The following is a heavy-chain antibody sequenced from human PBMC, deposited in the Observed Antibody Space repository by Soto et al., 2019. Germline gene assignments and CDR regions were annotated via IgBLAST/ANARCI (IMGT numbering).Heavy chain of an antibody. D-gene: IGHD4-17*01. J-gene: IGHJ4*02. CDR1: GFNFSDYY. CDR2: ISSSSRDT. V-gene: IGHV3-11*06. CDR3: ARWLEAVTTSDS. Sequence: SLSLSFAASGFNFSDYYMTWIRQAPGKRLEWISYISSSSRDTEYADSVKGRFMISRDNAKRSLSLQMNSLRVEDTAVYYCARWLEAVTTSDSWGQGTLAT.